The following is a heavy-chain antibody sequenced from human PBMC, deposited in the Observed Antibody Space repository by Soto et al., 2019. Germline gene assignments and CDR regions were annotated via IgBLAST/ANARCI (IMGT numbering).Heavy chain of an antibody. J-gene: IGHJ4*02. CDR1: GFTFAHYA. D-gene: IGHD6-19*01. CDR2: IDGPTTNT. V-gene: IGHV3-23*05. Sequence: PGGSLRLSCAASGFTFAHYAMMWARQAPGRGLEWVSTIDGPTTNTHYIDSVKGRFFISRDNAINTVYLQMNGLRAEDTAVYYCVTGLSAHFDYWGRGTLVTVSS. CDR3: VTGLSAHFDY.